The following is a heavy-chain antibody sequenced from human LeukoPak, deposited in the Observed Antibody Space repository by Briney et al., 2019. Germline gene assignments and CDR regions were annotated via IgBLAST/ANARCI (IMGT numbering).Heavy chain of an antibody. V-gene: IGHV3-30*04. J-gene: IGHJ4*02. CDR2: ISYDGSNK. CDR3: ARHWRGLDY. CDR1: GFTFSSYA. D-gene: IGHD1-1*01. Sequence: GGSLRLSCAASGFTFSSYAMHWVRQAPGKGLEWVAVISYDGSNKYYADTVKGRFTISRDNSKNTLYLQMNSLRAEDTAVYYCARHWRGLDYWGQGTLVTVSS.